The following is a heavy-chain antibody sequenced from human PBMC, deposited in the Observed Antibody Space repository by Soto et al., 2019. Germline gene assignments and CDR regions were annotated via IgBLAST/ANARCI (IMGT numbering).Heavy chain of an antibody. CDR1: GGSITSHY. CDR2: VYYSGST. CDR3: ARVRTEYAGLDY. D-gene: IGHD2-2*01. J-gene: IGHJ4*02. Sequence: PSETLSLTCTVSGGSITSHYWTWIRQPPGKGLEYIGYVYYSGSTDYNPSLESRVAISLDTSKNQFSLRLTSVTAADTAVYCCARVRTEYAGLDYWGQGTLVTVSS. V-gene: IGHV4-59*11.